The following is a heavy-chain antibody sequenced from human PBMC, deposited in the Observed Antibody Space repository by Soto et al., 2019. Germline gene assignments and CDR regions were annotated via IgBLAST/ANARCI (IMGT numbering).Heavy chain of an antibody. CDR1: GYTFTSYG. J-gene: IGHJ4*02. CDR2: ISAYNGYT. CDR3: ASMAVRGVTRVPYYVDS. V-gene: IGHV1-18*04. Sequence: QVQLVQSGAEVKKPGASVKVSCKAYGYTFTSYGITWVRQAPGQGLEWMAWISAYNGYTNYPQKFEGRVTVTTDTSTSTAYMELRSLRSDDTAVYYGASMAVRGVTRVPYYVDSWGQGTLVTVSS. D-gene: IGHD3-10*01.